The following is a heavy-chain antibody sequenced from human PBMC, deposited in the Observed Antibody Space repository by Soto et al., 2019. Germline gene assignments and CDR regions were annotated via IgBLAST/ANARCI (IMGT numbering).Heavy chain of an antibody. CDR2: IWYDGSEQ. J-gene: IGHJ5*02. Sequence: QEQLVESGGGVVQHGMSLRLSCEGSGFTFRRHGMHWVRQSPGKGLEWLAVIWYDGSEQYYADSVKGRFTISRDNSKNMLYLQLNTLTVEDTAVYYCARWSNHKVVDPWGQGTMVTVS. V-gene: IGHV3-33*03. CDR3: ARWSNHKVVDP. D-gene: IGHD2-8*02. CDR1: GFTFRRHG.